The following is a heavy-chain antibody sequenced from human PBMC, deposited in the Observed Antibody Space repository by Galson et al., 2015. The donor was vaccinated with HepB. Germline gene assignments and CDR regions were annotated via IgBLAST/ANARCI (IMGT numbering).Heavy chain of an antibody. CDR3: ARERRSIAAQYYFDY. D-gene: IGHD6-6*01. V-gene: IGHV3-33*01. J-gene: IGHJ4*02. CDR1: GFTFSSYG. Sequence: SLRLSCAASGFTFSSYGMHWGRQAPGKGLEWVAVIWYDGSNKYYADSVKGRFTISRDNSKNTLYLQMNSLRAEDTAVYYCARERRSIAAQYYFDYWGQGTLVTVSS. CDR2: IWYDGSNK.